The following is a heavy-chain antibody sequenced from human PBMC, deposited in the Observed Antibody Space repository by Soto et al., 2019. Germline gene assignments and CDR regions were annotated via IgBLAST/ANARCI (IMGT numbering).Heavy chain of an antibody. J-gene: IGHJ4*01. Sequence: GESLKSSCQGSGYSFTRYWIGWVRQMPGKGQEWMGIIYPGDSDTRYSPSFQGQVTISADKSINTAYLQWSSLKASDTAIYYCARVYYYDSSGYYYAYWGQGTLVTVSS. CDR3: ARVYYYDSSGYYYAY. D-gene: IGHD3-22*01. V-gene: IGHV5-51*01. CDR2: IYPGDSDT. CDR1: GYSFTRYW.